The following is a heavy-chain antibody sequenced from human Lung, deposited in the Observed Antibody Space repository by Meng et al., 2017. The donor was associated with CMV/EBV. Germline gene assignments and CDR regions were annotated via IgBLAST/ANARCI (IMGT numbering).Heavy chain of an antibody. CDR2: ISAYNGNT. J-gene: IGHJ6*02. D-gene: IGHD3-3*01. Sequence: AXVXVSXXASGYTFTSYGISWVRQAPGQGLEWMGWISAYNGNTNYAQKLQGRVTMTTDTSTSTAYMELRSLRSDDTAVYYCAISPGGPYDFWSGYFNYGMDVWGQGTXVTVSS. V-gene: IGHV1-18*01. CDR3: AISPGGPYDFWSGYFNYGMDV. CDR1: GYTFTSYG.